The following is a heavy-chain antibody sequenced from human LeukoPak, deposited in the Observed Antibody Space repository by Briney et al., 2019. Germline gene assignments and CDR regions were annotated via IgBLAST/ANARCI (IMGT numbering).Heavy chain of an antibody. CDR2: INPNSGGT. V-gene: IGHV1-2*02. CDR3: ARVGIVVVPAAPFDY. J-gene: IGHJ4*02. D-gene: IGHD2-2*01. CDR1: GYTFTGYY. Sequence: GASVKVSCKASGYTFTGYYTHWVRQAPGQGLEWMGWINPNSGGTNYAQKFQGRVTMTRDTSISTAYMELSRLRSDDTAVYYCARVGIVVVPAAPFDYWGQGTLVTVSS.